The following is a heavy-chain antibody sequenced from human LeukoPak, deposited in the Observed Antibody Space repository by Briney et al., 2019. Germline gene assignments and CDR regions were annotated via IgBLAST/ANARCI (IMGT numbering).Heavy chain of an antibody. D-gene: IGHD3-16*01. CDR1: GFTFSSSW. CDR3: ARVMGYDYVWGSYHDAFDI. CDR2: IKQDGSEK. J-gene: IGHJ3*02. Sequence: TGGSLRLSCAASGFTFSSSWMSWVRQAPGKGLEWVANIKQDGSEKYYVDSVKGRFTISRDNAKNSLYLQMNSLRAEDTAVYYCARVMGYDYVWGSYHDAFDIWGQGTMVTVSS. V-gene: IGHV3-7*01.